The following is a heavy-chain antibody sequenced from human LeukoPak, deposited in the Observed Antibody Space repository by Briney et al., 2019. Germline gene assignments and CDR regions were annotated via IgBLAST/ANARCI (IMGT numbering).Heavy chain of an antibody. CDR1: GFTFSSYA. V-gene: IGHV3-30*04. J-gene: IGHJ4*02. Sequence: GGSLRLSCAASGFTFSSYAMHWVRQAPGKGLEWVAVISYDGSNKYYADSVKGRFTISRDNSKNTLYLQMNSLRAEDTAVYYCARARDIWVISYFDHWGQGALVTVSS. CDR3: ARARDIWVISYFDH. CDR2: ISYDGSNK. D-gene: IGHD3-22*01.